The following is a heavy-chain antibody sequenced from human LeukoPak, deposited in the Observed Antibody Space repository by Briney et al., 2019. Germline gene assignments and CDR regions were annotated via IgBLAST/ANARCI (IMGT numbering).Heavy chain of an antibody. CDR1: GGSISSSSYY. CDR3: AREFRGYSGYDSGGHFDY. D-gene: IGHD5-12*01. J-gene: IGHJ4*02. Sequence: SETLSLTCTVSGGSISSSSYYWGWIRQPPGKGLEWIGSIYYSGSTYYNPSLKSRVTISVDTSKNQFSLKLSSVTAADTAVYYCAREFRGYSGYDSGGHFDYWGQGTLVTVSS. V-gene: IGHV4-39*07. CDR2: IYYSGST.